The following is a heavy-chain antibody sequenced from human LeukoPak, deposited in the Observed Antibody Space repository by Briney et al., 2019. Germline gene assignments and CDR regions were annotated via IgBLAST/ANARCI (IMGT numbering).Heavy chain of an antibody. J-gene: IGHJ4*02. CDR2: IGSRSTSI. V-gene: IGHV3-21*01. CDR1: GFSFSSHS. CDR3: AKEGSGYYLDY. D-gene: IGHD3-22*01. Sequence: GGSLRLSCATSGFSFSSHSMNWVRQAPGKGLEWVSSIGSRSTSIYYADSVKGRFTISRDNSKNTLYLQMNSLRAEDTAVYYCAKEGSGYYLDYWGQGTLVTVSS.